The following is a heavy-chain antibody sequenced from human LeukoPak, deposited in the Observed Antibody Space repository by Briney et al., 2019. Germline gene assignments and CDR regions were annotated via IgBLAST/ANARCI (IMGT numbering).Heavy chain of an antibody. CDR2: IYYSGST. V-gene: IGHV4-59*01. CDR1: GGSISSYD. J-gene: IGHJ4*02. Sequence: SGTLSLTCTVSGGSISSYDRSWIRQPPGKGLEWIGYIYYSGSTNYSPSLKSRVTISVDTSKHQFSLKLSSVTAADTAVYYCTRVGSGGSSFYIDYWGEGTLVTVSS. D-gene: IGHD1-26*01. CDR3: TRVGSGGSSFYIDY.